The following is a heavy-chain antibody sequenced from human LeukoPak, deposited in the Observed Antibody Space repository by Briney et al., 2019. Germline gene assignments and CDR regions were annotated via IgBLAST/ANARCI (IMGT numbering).Heavy chain of an antibody. CDR2: ISSSSSYI. CDR3: ARVGRWGLDAFDI. CDR1: GFTFSSYS. Sequence: GSLRLSCAASGFTFSSYSMNWVRQAPGKGLEWVSSISSSSSYIYYADSVKGRFTISRDNAKNSLYLQMNSLRAEDTAVYYCARVGRWGLDAFDIWGQGTMVTVSS. V-gene: IGHV3-21*01. J-gene: IGHJ3*02. D-gene: IGHD4-23*01.